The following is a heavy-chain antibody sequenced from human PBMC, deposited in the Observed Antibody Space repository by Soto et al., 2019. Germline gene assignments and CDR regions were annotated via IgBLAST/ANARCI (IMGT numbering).Heavy chain of an antibody. CDR3: ARHKPGGYSYGTLDY. V-gene: IGHV4-39*01. Sequence: SETLSLTCTVSGGSISSSSYYWGWIRQPPGKGLEWIGSIYYSGSTYYNPSLKSRVTISVDTSKNQFSLKLSSVTAADTAVYYCARHKPGGYSYGTLDYWGQGTLVTV. CDR2: IYYSGST. J-gene: IGHJ4*02. CDR1: GGSISSSSYY. D-gene: IGHD5-18*01.